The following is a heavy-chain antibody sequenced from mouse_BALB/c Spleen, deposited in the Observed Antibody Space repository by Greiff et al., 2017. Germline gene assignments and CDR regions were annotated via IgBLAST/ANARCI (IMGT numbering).Heavy chain of an antibody. J-gene: IGHJ4*01. V-gene: IGHV5-6*02. D-gene: IGHD2-4*01. CDR3: ARGGITTPYYAMDY. CDR1: GFTFSSYG. CDR2: ISSGGSYT. Sequence: EVKLVESGGDLVKPGGSLKLSCAASGFTFSSYGLSLGCQTPDKRLEWVATISSGGSYTYYPDSVKGRFTISRDNAKNTLYLQMSSLKSEDTAMYYCARGGITTPYYAMDYWGQGTSVTVSS.